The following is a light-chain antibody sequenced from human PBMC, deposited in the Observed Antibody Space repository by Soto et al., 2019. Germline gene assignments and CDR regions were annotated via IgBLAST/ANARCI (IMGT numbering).Light chain of an antibody. CDR2: GAS. V-gene: IGKV3-15*01. CDR1: QSVSSN. Sequence: EIVMTQSPATLSVSPGERATLSCRASQSVSSNLAWYQQKPGQAPRLLIYGASTRATGIPARFSGSGSGTEFTLTISSLQSEDFPVYYCQQYNNWSRTFGQGTKVEIK. J-gene: IGKJ1*01. CDR3: QQYNNWSRT.